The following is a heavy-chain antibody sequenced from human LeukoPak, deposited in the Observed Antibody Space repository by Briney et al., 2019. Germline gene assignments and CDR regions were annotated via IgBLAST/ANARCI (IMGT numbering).Heavy chain of an antibody. D-gene: IGHD2-2*01. CDR2: ITPIFGTA. CDR1: GGTFSSYA. V-gene: IGHV1-69*05. Sequence: GASVKVSCKASGGTFSSYAISWVRQAPGQGLEWMGGITPIFGTANYAQKFQGRVTITTDESTSTAYMELSSLRSEDTAVYYCARGEYQLHLYYYYYYMDVWGKGTTVTVSS. J-gene: IGHJ6*03. CDR3: ARGEYQLHLYYYYYYMDV.